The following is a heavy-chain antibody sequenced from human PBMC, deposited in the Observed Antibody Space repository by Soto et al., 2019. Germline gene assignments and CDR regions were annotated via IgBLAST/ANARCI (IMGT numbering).Heavy chain of an antibody. J-gene: IGHJ6*02. CDR3: ARDSYYYDSSGYPYGMDV. V-gene: IGHV4-31*03. CDR2: IYYSGST. CDR1: GGSISSGGYY. D-gene: IGHD3-22*01. Sequence: SETLSLTCTVSGGSISSGGYYWSWIRQHPGKGLEWIGYIYYSGSTYYNPSLKSRVTISVDTSKNQFSLKLSSETAADTAVYYCARDSYYYDSSGYPYGMDVWGQGTKVTVSS.